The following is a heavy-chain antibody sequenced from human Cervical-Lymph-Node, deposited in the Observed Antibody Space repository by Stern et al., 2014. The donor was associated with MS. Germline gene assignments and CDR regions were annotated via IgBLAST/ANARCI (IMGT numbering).Heavy chain of an antibody. Sequence: VQLVESGGGVVQPGRSLRLSCAASGFGFSSYAMHWVRQAPGKGLEWVAVISYDGSNGYYAASVKGRFTISRDNSKNTMYLQMNSLRVEDTAVYFCARGLQEGGTYFQHWGQGTLVTVSS. CDR1: GFGFSSYA. CDR2: ISYDGSNG. V-gene: IGHV3-30*01. J-gene: IGHJ1*01. D-gene: IGHD1-1*01. CDR3: ARGLQEGGTYFQH.